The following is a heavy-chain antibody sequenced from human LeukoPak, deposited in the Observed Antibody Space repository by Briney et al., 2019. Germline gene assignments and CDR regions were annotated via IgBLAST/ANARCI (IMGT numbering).Heavy chain of an antibody. CDR3: ARGFYGSGSYSSPGFHAFDV. CDR2: IYHSRST. Sequence: KTGGSLRLSCAASGFTFSSYSMNWVRQPPGKGLEWIGDIYHSRSTDYNPSLESRVSISVDKSRNQFCLKLSSVTAADTAVYYCARGFYGSGSYSSPGFHAFDVWGQGTMVTVSS. V-gene: IGHV4-4*02. D-gene: IGHD3-10*01. J-gene: IGHJ3*01. CDR1: GFTFSSYSM.